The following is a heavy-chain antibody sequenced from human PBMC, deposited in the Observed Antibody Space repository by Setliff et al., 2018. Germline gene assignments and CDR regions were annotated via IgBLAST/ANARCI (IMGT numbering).Heavy chain of an antibody. Sequence: PSETLSLTCTVSGASVSGNSYYWGWIRQPPGKGLEWIGSMYYGGGGSTYYNASLKSRVTISVDTSKNQFSLKLNSVTAADTAVYYCARDWEITVVREVTQYYYYMDIWGKGNAVTVSS. J-gene: IGHJ6*03. CDR2: MYYGGGGST. V-gene: IGHV4-39*07. CDR3: ARDWEITVVREVTQYYYYMDI. D-gene: IGHD3-10*01. CDR1: GASVSGNSYY.